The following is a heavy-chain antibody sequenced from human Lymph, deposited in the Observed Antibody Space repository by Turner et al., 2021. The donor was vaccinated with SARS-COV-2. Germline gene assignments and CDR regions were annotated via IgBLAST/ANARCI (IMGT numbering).Heavy chain of an antibody. Sequence: EVQLVETGGGLLQPGGSLRLSCAASGIIVSRNYMNWGRQAPGKGLEWVSVIYSGGTTYYADSVKGRFTISRDNSKNTLYLQMNSLRVEDTAVYYCARDLGTYGMDVWGQGTTVTVSS. CDR1: GIIVSRNY. V-gene: IGHV3-53*02. J-gene: IGHJ6*02. CDR3: ARDLGTYGMDV. D-gene: IGHD6-13*01. CDR2: IYSGGTT.